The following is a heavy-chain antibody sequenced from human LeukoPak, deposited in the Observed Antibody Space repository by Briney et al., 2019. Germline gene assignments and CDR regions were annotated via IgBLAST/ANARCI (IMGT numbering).Heavy chain of an antibody. CDR1: GYNFTTYW. CDR2: IYPGDFDT. CDR3: ARVMGAAAALYYYGMDV. V-gene: IGHV5-51*01. J-gene: IGHJ6*02. D-gene: IGHD6-13*01. Sequence: GESLKISCKGSGYNFTTYWVGWVRQMPGKGLEWMGIIYPGDFDTRYSPSFQGQVTFSADKSISTAYLRWSSLKASDTAMYYCARVMGAAAALYYYGMDVWGQGTTVTVSS.